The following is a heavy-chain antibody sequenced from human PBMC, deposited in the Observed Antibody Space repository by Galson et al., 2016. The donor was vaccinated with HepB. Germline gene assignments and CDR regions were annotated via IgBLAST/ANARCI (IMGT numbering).Heavy chain of an antibody. V-gene: IGHV3-7*01. CDR1: GFSFSSYW. J-gene: IGHJ4*02. CDR3: VREPRAGAYYFDY. D-gene: IGHD6-19*01. CDR2: IEEDGSQK. Sequence: SLRLSCAASGFSFSSYWMTWVRQAPGKGLEWVANIEEDGSQKYHVDSVRGRFTISRDNAEDSLYLQMNSLRADDTAVYYCVREPRAGAYYFDYWGQGTLVTVSS.